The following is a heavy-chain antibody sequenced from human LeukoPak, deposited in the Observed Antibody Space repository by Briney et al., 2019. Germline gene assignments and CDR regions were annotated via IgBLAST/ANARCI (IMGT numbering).Heavy chain of an antibody. CDR2: VYYSGTT. CDR1: GGSISSYY. V-gene: IGHV4-59*01. J-gene: IGHJ4*02. D-gene: IGHD2-15*01. Sequence: SETLSLTCTVSGGSISSYYWSWIRQPPGMGLEWIGFVYYSGTTNYNPSLTSRVTMSVDTSNNRFSLKLSSVTAADTALYYCARGGWAALDYWGQGTLVTVSS. CDR3: ARGGWAALDY.